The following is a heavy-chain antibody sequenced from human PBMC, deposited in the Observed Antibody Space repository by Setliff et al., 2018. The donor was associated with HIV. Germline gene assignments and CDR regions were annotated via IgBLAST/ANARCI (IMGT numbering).Heavy chain of an antibody. CDR3: ARSPRIGVAGEFEY. D-gene: IGHD6-19*01. Sequence: TSETLSLTCTVTGGSISSGGFYWTWIRQHPGKGLEWIGYIYNTGGTYHSPSLESRVTISVDTSKNQFSLKVNSVTAADTAVYYCARSPRIGVAGEFEYWGQGTLVTVSS. J-gene: IGHJ4*02. CDR1: GGSISSGGFY. CDR2: IYNTGGT. V-gene: IGHV4-31*03.